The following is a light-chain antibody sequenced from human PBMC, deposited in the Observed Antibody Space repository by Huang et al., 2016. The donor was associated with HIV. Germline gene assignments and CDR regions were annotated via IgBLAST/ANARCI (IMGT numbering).Light chain of an antibody. J-gene: IGKJ2*01. V-gene: IGKV4-1*01. CDR3: QQYYISPFT. Sequence: DIVMTQSPDSLAVSLGERATINCRSSQSILYSSNNKNYLAWYQQKPGQPPKLLIYWASTRESGVPDRVSGGGFGTDFTLTISSLQAEDVAVYHCQQYYISPFTFGQGTKLEIK. CDR1: QSILYSSNNKNY. CDR2: WAS.